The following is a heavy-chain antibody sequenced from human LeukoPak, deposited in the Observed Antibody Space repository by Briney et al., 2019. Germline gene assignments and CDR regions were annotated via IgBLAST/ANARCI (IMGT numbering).Heavy chain of an antibody. J-gene: IGHJ4*01. D-gene: IGHD6-19*01. CDR3: ARGGAVAGTPSNY. CDR2: ISAYKGNT. CDR1: GYTFTSYG. V-gene: IGHV1-18*01. Sequence: ASVKVSLKSSGYTFTSYGISRVRQAPGQGLEWMGWISAYKGNTNYARKLQGRVTMTTDTSTSTAYMELRSRRSDDTAVYYCARGGAVAGTPSNYWGQGTTVTVSS.